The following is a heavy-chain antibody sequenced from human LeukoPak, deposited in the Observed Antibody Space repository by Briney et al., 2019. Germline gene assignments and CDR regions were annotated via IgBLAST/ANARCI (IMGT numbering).Heavy chain of an antibody. V-gene: IGHV1-18*01. Sequence: AAVKVSCKASGYTFTSYGISWVRQAPERGLEWMGWISAYNGNTNYAQKLQGRVTMTTDTSTSTAYMELRSLRSDDTAVYYCARDPSIAAAGGYYFDYWGQGTLVTVSS. CDR3: ARDPSIAAAGGYYFDY. J-gene: IGHJ4*02. CDR1: GYTFTSYG. CDR2: ISAYNGNT. D-gene: IGHD6-13*01.